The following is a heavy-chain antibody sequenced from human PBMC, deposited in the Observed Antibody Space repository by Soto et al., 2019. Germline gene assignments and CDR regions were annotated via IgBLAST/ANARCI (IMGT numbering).Heavy chain of an antibody. Sequence: PGGSLRLSCVASVFTFDNYAMHWVRQAPGEGLELVSGISWNSNTIAYADSVKGRFTISRDNAKNSLYLQMNSLRAEDTAFYYCAKDTGPNWGQGTLVTGSS. CDR2: ISWNSNTI. V-gene: IGHV3-9*01. CDR1: VFTFDNYA. CDR3: AKDTGPN. J-gene: IGHJ4*02.